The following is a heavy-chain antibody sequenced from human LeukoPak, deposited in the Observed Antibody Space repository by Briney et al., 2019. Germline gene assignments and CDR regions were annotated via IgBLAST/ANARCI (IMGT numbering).Heavy chain of an antibody. D-gene: IGHD5-12*01. CDR2: INPNSGGT. J-gene: IGHJ6*03. Sequence: ASVKVSCKASGYTFTGYYMHWGRQAPGQGLEWRGWINPNSGGTNYAHTFQGRVTMTTATSISTAYMELSRLRSDDTAVYYCAREFRSGYDWSNYIDVWGKGTTVTVSS. CDR3: AREFRSGYDWSNYIDV. V-gene: IGHV1-2*02. CDR1: GYTFTGYY.